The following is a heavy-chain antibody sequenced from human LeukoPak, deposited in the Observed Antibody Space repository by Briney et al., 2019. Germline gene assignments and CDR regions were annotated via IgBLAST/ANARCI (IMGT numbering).Heavy chain of an antibody. CDR2: IKKDGSEK. V-gene: IGHV3-7*04. CDR3: ARDHLTLIGGVTPEDY. Sequence: GGSLRLSCAASGFTFSSYWMSWVRQAPGKGLEWVANIKKDGSEKYYVDSVKGRFTISRDNAKNSLYLQMNSLRVEDTAVYYCARDHLTLIGGVTPEDYWGQGTLITVSS. CDR1: GFTFSSYW. J-gene: IGHJ4*02. D-gene: IGHD3-10*01.